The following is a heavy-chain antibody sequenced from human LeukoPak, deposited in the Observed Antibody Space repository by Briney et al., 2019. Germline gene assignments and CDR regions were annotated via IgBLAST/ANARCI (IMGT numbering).Heavy chain of an antibody. CDR1: GFTFSSYS. J-gene: IGHJ3*02. Sequence: GGSLRLSCAASGFTFSSYSMNWVRQAPGKGLEWVSSISSSSSYIYYADSVKGRFTISRDNAKNSLYLQMNSLRAEDTAVYYCARAVYDSSGVAFDIWGQGTMVTVSP. CDR3: ARAVYDSSGVAFDI. CDR2: ISSSSSYI. V-gene: IGHV3-21*01. D-gene: IGHD3-22*01.